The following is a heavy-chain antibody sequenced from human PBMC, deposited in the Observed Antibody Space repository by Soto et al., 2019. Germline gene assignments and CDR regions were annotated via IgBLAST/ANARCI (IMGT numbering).Heavy chain of an antibody. CDR3: TRHSEAGY. CDR1: GYTYTEYD. Sequence: QVQLVQSGAEVKKPGASVKVSCKASGYTYTEYDINWVRQAPGQGLEWMGWINVGNGNAKYSQRVEGRVTMTRDACASTVYMEGGSLASDDTSLYYCTRHSEAGYWGQGTLVTVSS. CDR2: INVGNGNA. J-gene: IGHJ4*02. D-gene: IGHD2-21*01. V-gene: IGHV1-3*01.